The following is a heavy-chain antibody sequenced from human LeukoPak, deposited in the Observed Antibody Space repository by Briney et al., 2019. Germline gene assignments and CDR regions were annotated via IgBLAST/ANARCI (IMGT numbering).Heavy chain of an antibody. V-gene: IGHV4-34*01. CDR2: INHSGST. CDR3: AYSSGYQQQ. Sequence: SETLSLTCAVYGGSFSDYYWSWIRQPPGKGLELIGEINHSGSTNYNPSLKSRVTISVDTSKNQFSLKLSSVTAADTAVYYCAYSSGYQQQWGQGTLVTVSS. CDR1: GGSFSDYY. J-gene: IGHJ1*01. D-gene: IGHD3-22*01.